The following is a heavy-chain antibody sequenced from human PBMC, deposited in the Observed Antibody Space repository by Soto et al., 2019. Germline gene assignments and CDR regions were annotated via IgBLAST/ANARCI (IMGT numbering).Heavy chain of an antibody. V-gene: IGHV3-30-3*01. D-gene: IGHD2-2*01. Sequence: QVQLVESGGGVVQPGRSLRLSCAASGFTFSSYAMHWVRQAPGKGLEWVAVISYDGSNKYYADSVKGRFTISRDNSKNTLYLQMNSLRAEDTAVYYCARDAWVVLVPAANPTNGMDVWGQGTTVTVSS. CDR2: ISYDGSNK. CDR1: GFTFSSYA. J-gene: IGHJ6*02. CDR3: ARDAWVVLVPAANPTNGMDV.